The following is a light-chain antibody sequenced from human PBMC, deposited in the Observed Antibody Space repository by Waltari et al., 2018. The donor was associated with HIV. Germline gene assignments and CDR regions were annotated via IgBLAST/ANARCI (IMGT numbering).Light chain of an antibody. CDR3: QQYYDAPYT. CDR2: WAT. Sequence: IVMTQSPDSLGVSLGERATINCKSSQSILSTAGNRHYLAWYKQRPGQAPNLLIYWATTRESGVPDRISGSGSGTDFTLTINSLQAEDVAVYYCQQYYDAPYTFGQGTKVDI. V-gene: IGKV4-1*01. J-gene: IGKJ2*01. CDR1: QSILSTAGNRHY.